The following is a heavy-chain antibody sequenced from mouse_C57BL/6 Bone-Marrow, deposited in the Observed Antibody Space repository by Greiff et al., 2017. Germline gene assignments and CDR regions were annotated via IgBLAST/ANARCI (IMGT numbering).Heavy chain of an antibody. J-gene: IGHJ4*01. D-gene: IGHD2-5*01. V-gene: IGHV1-52*01. CDR3: ARGDYSNYDYAMDY. Sequence: VKLQQPGAELVRPGSSVKLSCKASGYTFTSYWMHWVKQRPIQGLEWIGNIDPSDSATHYNQKFKDKATLTVDKSSSTAYMQLSSLTSEDSAVYYCARGDYSNYDYAMDYWGQGTSVTVSS. CDR1: GYTFTSYW. CDR2: IDPSDSAT.